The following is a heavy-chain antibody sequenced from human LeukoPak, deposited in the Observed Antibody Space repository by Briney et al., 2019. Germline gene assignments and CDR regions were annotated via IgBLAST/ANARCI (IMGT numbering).Heavy chain of an antibody. D-gene: IGHD3-16*01. Sequence: PGGSLRLSCAASGFTFSSYGMHWVRQAPGKGMEWVAFIRYDGSNKYYADSVKGRFTTSRDNSKNTLYLQMNSLRAEDTAVYYCASKAVSRGNRYYYYMDVWGKGTTVTVSS. CDR3: ASKAVSRGNRYYYYMDV. V-gene: IGHV3-30*02. J-gene: IGHJ6*03. CDR2: IRYDGSNK. CDR1: GFTFSSYG.